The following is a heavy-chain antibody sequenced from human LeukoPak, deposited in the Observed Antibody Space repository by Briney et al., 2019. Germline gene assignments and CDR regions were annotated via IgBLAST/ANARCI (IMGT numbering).Heavy chain of an antibody. J-gene: IGHJ4*02. D-gene: IGHD5-18*01. CDR2: IYYSGST. V-gene: IGHV4-59*01. CDR1: GGSISSYY. CDR3: ARDRLWQFDY. Sequence: PSETLSLTCTVSGGSISSYYWSWIRQPPGKGLEWIGYIYYSGSTNYNPSLKSRVTISVDTSKNQFSLKLSSVTAADTAVYYCARDRLWQFDYWGQGTLVTVSS.